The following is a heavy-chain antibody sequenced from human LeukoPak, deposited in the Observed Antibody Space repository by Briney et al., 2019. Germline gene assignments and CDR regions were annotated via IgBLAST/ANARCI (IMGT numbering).Heavy chain of an antibody. CDR3: ARDGELEGWFDP. CDR2: IYYSGST. D-gene: IGHD1-26*01. J-gene: IGHJ5*02. V-gene: IGHV4-61*01. Sequence: SETLSLTCTVSGGSVSSGSYYWSRIRQPPGKGLEWIGYIYYSGSTNYNPSLKSRVTISVDTSKNQFSLKLSSVTAADTAVYYCARDGELEGWFDPGAREPWSPSPQ. CDR1: GGSVSSGSYY.